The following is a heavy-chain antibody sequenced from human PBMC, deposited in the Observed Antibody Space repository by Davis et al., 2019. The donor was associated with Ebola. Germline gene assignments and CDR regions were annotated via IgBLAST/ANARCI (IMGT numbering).Heavy chain of an antibody. J-gene: IGHJ4*02. V-gene: IGHV3-53*01. CDR3: ARGGSGSGWHYFDF. D-gene: IGHD6-19*01. CDR1: GFIVSSNY. Sequence: GESLKISCAASGFIVSSNYMSWVRQAPGKGLEWVSIIYSGDWTIYADSVKGRFTVSRDNSKNTLYLQMNSLRAEDTAVYYCARGGSGSGWHYFDFWGQGTLVTVSS. CDR2: IYSGDWT.